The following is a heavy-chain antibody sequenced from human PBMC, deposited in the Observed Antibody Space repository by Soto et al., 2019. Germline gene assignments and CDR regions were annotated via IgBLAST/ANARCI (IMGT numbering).Heavy chain of an antibody. CDR3: AKDGQYYDSSGYFDY. Sequence: GGSLRLSCAASGFTFSSYAMSWVRQAPGKGLEWVSAISGSGGSTYYADSVKGRFTISRDNSKNTLYLQMNSLRAEDTAVYYCAKDGQYYDSSGYFDYWGQGTLVTVSS. D-gene: IGHD3-22*01. CDR2: ISGSGGST. V-gene: IGHV3-23*01. CDR1: GFTFSSYA. J-gene: IGHJ4*02.